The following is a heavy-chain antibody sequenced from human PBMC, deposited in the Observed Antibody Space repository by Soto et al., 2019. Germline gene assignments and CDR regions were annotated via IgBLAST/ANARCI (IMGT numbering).Heavy chain of an antibody. Sequence: QLQLQESGPGLVKPSETLSLTCSVSGGSISTSSYFWGWIRQPPGKGLEWVGAVHYSGSANYRSSCQSRVTICVDTSQNQFALRLRSVTAADTAVYYCARHRWGSGSYSGLLDFWGQGALVTVSS. V-gene: IGHV4-39*01. D-gene: IGHD3-10*01. J-gene: IGHJ4*02. CDR3: ARHRWGSGSYSGLLDF. CDR2: VHYSGSA. CDR1: GGSISTSSYF.